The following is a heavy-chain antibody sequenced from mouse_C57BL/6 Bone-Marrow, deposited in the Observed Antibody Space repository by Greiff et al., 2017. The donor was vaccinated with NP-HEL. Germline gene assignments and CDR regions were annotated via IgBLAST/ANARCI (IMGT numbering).Heavy chain of an antibody. CDR2: IYPRSGTT. Sequence: VQLQQSGAELARPGASVKLSCKASGYTFTSYGISWVKQRTGQGLEWIGEIYPRSGTTYYNEKFKGKATLTADKSSSTAYMELRSLTSEDSAVYFCARSADYEDYAMDYWGQGTSVTVSS. CDR1: GYTFTSYG. CDR3: ARSADYEDYAMDY. D-gene: IGHD2-4*01. J-gene: IGHJ4*01. V-gene: IGHV1-81*01.